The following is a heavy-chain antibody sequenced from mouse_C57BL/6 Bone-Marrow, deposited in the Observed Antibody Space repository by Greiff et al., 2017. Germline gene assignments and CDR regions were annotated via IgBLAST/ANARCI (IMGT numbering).Heavy chain of an antibody. J-gene: IGHJ3*01. CDR1: GFTFSDYG. Sequence: EVQLVESGGGLVKPGGSLKLSCAASGFTFSDYGMHWVRQAPEKGLEGVAYISSGSSTIYYADTVKGRFTISRDNAKNTLFLQMTILRSEDTAMYYCASIYYDYYGAYWGQGTLVTVSA. CDR2: ISSGSSTI. CDR3: ASIYYDYYGAY. V-gene: IGHV5-17*01. D-gene: IGHD2-4*01.